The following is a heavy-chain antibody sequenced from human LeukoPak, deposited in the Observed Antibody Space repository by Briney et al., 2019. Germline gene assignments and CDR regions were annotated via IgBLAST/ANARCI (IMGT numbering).Heavy chain of an antibody. D-gene: IGHD1-26*01. J-gene: IGHJ4*02. CDR3: AKWWEGATTIIDY. CDR2: ISGIGGST. Sequence: GGSLRLPCAASGFTFSSYAMSWVRQAPGKGLEWVSAISGIGGSTYYADSVKGRFTISRDNSKNTLYLQMNSLRVEDTAVYYCAKWWEGATTIIDYWGQGTLVTVSS. V-gene: IGHV3-23*01. CDR1: GFTFSSYA.